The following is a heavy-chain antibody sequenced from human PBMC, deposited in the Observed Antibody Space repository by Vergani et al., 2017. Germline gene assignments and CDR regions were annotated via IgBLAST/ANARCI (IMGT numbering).Heavy chain of an antibody. Sequence: QLQLQESGPGLVKPSETLTLTCDVSDSSIMTNPYWGWFRQSPGKGLAWIGCIHHSVDNHYNSSPKSRVSISIVSSSNFSLSLTSGTSADTAIYYCARHRGSGGFFPSSYFYGMDVWGHGTTVTVSS. CDR2: IHHSVDN. CDR3: ARHRGSGGFFPSSYFYGMDV. D-gene: IGHD3-10*01. V-gene: IGHV4-38-2*01. J-gene: IGHJ6*02. CDR1: DSSIMTNPY.